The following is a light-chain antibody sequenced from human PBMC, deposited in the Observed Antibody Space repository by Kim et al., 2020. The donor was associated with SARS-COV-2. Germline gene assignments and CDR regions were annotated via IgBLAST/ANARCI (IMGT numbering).Light chain of an antibody. CDR1: ISNIGSNV. CDR2: SND. Sequence: QAVLTQPPSASGTPGQRVTISCSGSISNIGSNVVNWYQQLPGTAPKLLMYSNDYRPSGVPDRFSGSKSGTSASLAISGLKSEDEADYYCAAWDDSLKGSVFGGGTQLTVL. CDR3: AAWDDSLKGSV. J-gene: IGLJ3*02. V-gene: IGLV1-44*01.